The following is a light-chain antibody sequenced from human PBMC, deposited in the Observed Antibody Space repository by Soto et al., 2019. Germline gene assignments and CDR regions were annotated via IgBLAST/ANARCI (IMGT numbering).Light chain of an antibody. CDR3: SSYTGSSPLL. CDR1: SSDVGGYNY. V-gene: IGLV2-14*03. J-gene: IGLJ2*01. CDR2: GVS. Sequence: QSALTQPASVSGSPGQSITISCTGTSSDVGGYNYVSWYQHHPGKAPELMIYGVSNRPSGVSNRFSGSKSGNTASLTISGLQAEDEADYYCSSYTGSSPLLFVGGTKLTVL.